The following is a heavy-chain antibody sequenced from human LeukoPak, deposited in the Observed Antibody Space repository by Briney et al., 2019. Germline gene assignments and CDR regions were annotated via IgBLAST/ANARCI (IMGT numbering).Heavy chain of an antibody. CDR2: INEDGSET. CDR3: AKLARTVTTARFDY. D-gene: IGHD4-17*01. CDR1: GFTFSNYW. Sequence: GGSLRLSCAASGFTFSNYWMSWVRQAPGKGLEWLANINEDGSETHYVDSVEGRFTISRDNARNSLYLQMNSLRAEDTAVYYCAKLARTVTTARFDYWGQGTLVTVSS. J-gene: IGHJ4*02. V-gene: IGHV3-7*03.